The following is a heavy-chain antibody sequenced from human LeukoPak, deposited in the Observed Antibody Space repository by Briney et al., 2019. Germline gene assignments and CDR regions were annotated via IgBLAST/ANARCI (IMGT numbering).Heavy chain of an antibody. CDR2: ISPNSGDT. J-gene: IGHJ4*02. CDR1: GYGFASLW. CDR3: ARDYPHQRFAI. D-gene: IGHD2-2*01. V-gene: IGHV1-2*02. Sequence: GASVKVSCKASGYGFASLWVHWVRQAPGQGLEWVGYISPNSGDTGLAQKFQGRVTLTRDTSISTVYMEFNGLTSDDTAVYFCARDYPHQRFAIWGQGTLVTVSP.